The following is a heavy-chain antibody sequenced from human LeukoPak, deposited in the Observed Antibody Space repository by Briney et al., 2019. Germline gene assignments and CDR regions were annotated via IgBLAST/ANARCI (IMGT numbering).Heavy chain of an antibody. J-gene: IGHJ4*02. CDR3: ARDKPIFRVAVAGTFVGY. CDR2: ISSSGSTI. D-gene: IGHD6-19*01. CDR1: GFTFSDYY. V-gene: IGHV3-11*01. Sequence: GGSLRLSCAASGFTFSDYYMSWIRQAPGKGLEWVSYISSSGSTIYYADSVKGRFTISRDNAKNSLYLQMNSLRAEDTAVYYCARDKPIFRVAVAGTFVGYWGQGTLVTVSS.